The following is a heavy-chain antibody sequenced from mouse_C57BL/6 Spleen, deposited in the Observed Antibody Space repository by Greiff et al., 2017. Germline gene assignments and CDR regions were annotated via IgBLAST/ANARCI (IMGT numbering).Heavy chain of an antibody. CDR2: INPNNGGT. CDR1: GYTFTDYY. Sequence: VQLQQSGPELVKPGASVKISCKASGYTFTDYYMNWVKQSHGKSLEWIGDINPNNGGTSYNQKFKGKATLTVDKSSSTAYMELRSLTSEDSAVYYCARSGYSNLDYYAMDYWGQGTSVTVSS. CDR3: ARSGYSNLDYYAMDY. D-gene: IGHD2-5*01. V-gene: IGHV1-26*01. J-gene: IGHJ4*01.